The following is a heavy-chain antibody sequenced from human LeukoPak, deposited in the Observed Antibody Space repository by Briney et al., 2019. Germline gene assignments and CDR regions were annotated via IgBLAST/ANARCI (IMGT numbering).Heavy chain of an antibody. J-gene: IGHJ4*02. V-gene: IGHV3-64D*06. CDR1: GFILRSHA. Sequence: PGGSLRLSCSASGFILRSHAMHWVRQAPGKGLEYVSGISDNGGSTYYADSVKGRFTISRDNSKNTLYLQMSSLRAVDTAVYYCVKDNEAGGSPFDRWGQGTLVTVSS. D-gene: IGHD1-1*01. CDR3: VKDNEAGGSPFDR. CDR2: ISDNGGST.